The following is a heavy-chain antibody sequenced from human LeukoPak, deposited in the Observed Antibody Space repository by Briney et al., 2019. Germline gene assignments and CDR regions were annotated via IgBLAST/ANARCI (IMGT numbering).Heavy chain of an antibody. D-gene: IGHD3-22*01. CDR1: GFIVSNNY. Sequence: GSLRLSCVASGFIVSNNYLNWVRQAPGKRLEWLSIIYVDNNVYYADSVKGRFTISRDTSRNTVYLQMNSPTAEDTAIYYCARGIRSNDGGTYYPYHFDYWGQGTLVTVSS. J-gene: IGHJ4*02. CDR2: IYVDNNV. CDR3: ARGIRSNDGGTYYPYHFDY. V-gene: IGHV3-53*01.